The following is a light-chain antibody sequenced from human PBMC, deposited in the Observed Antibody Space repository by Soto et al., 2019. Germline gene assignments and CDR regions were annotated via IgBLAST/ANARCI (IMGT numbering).Light chain of an antibody. J-gene: IGLJ2*01. CDR2: EVS. CDR1: SSDVGGYKY. CDR3: ASYTSSSTYVI. V-gene: IGLV2-14*01. Sequence: QSALTQPASVSGSPGQSITISCTGTSSDVGGYKYVSWYQQHPDKAPKLIIFEVSNRPSGISSRFSGSKSGNTASLTISGLQAEDEDDYYCASYTSSSTYVIFGRGTKLTVL.